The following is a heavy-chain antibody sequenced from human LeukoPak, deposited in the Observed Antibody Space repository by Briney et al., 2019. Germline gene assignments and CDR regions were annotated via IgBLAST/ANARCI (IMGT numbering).Heavy chain of an antibody. V-gene: IGHV4-59*08. D-gene: IGHD5-12*01. CDR3: ARGYTRSRFAY. J-gene: IGHJ4*02. CDR2: ISNRGST. Sequence: PSETLSLTCSGSGGSISSNYWSWIRQPPGKGLEWIGYISNRGSTNYNPSLKSRVTISVDTSKNQFSLKLSSVTAADTAVYYCARGYTRSRFAYWGQGTLVTVSS. CDR1: GGSISSNY.